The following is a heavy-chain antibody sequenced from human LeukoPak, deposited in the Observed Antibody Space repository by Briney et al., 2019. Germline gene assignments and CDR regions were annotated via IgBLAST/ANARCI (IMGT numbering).Heavy chain of an antibody. Sequence: SETLSLTCTVSGDSISSYYWSWIRQPAGKGLEFIGRFFTSGTSGTANYNPSLKNRVTMSLDTSKNQFSLKLTSVTAADTAVYYCARDLGGYSDGSYYYYMDIWGKGTTVTVSS. CDR3: ARDLGGYSDGSYYYYMDI. D-gene: IGHD5-18*01. CDR1: GDSISSYY. V-gene: IGHV4-4*07. CDR2: FFTSGTSGTA. J-gene: IGHJ6*03.